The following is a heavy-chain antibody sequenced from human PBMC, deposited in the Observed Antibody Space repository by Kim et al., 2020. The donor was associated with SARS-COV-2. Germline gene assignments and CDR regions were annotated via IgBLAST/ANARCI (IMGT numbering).Heavy chain of an antibody. Sequence: GGSLRLSCAASGLSLTGHWMHWVRHAPGKGLLWVSRILSDGTTTDYADSVKGRFTISRDHTKNTLYLQMSSLRAEDTAVYYCARENIVTTPGTCDIWGQG. CDR1: GLSLTGHW. J-gene: IGHJ3*02. D-gene: IGHD5-12*01. CDR3: ARENIVTTPGTCDI. V-gene: IGHV3-74*01. CDR2: ILSDGTTT.